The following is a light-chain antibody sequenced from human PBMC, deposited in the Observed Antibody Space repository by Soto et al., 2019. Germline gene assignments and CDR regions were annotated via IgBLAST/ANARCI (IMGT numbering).Light chain of an antibody. CDR1: QSVNNY. CDR2: DAS. J-gene: IGKJ2*01. V-gene: IGKV3-11*01. Sequence: EIALTQSPATLSLSPGERATLSCRASQSVNNYLAWYQQTPGQAPRLLIYDASIRATGVPARFSGSGSGTDFTLTISSLEPEDSAVYYCQLRHHWIRTFGQGTKLEIK. CDR3: QLRHHWIRT.